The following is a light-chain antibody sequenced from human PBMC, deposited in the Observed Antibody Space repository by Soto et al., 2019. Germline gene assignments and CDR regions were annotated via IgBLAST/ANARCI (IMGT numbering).Light chain of an antibody. V-gene: IGLV2-14*01. CDR2: EVS. Sequence: QSVLTQPASVSGSPGQSITISCTGTRSDVGGSNYVSWYQHHPGKAPKLMIYEVSNRPSGISNRFSGSKSGNTASLTISGLQAEDESDYYCSSYTINSIPYVFGTGTKVTVL. J-gene: IGLJ1*01. CDR1: RSDVGGSNY. CDR3: SSYTINSIPYV.